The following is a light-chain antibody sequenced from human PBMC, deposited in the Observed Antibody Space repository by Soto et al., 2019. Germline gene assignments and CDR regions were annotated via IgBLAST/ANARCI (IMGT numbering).Light chain of an antibody. CDR1: SSDVGGYNY. J-gene: IGLJ1*01. V-gene: IGLV2-14*01. CDR2: DVS. CDR3: SSYTRSSTSYV. Sequence: QSVLTQPASVSGSPGHSITISCTGTSSDVGGYNYVSWYQQHPGKAPKLMIYDVSNRPSGVSNRFSGSESGNTASLTISGLQAEDEADYYCSSYTRSSTSYVFGTGTRSRS.